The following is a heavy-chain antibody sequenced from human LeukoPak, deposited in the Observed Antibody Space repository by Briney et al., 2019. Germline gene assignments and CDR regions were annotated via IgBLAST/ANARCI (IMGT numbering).Heavy chain of an antibody. J-gene: IGHJ6*03. D-gene: IGHD3-3*01. Sequence: SETLSLTCTVSGGSISSGSYYRSWIRQPAGKGLEWIGRIYTSGSTNYNPSLKSRVTISVDTSKNQFSLKLSSVTAADTAVYYCARGWGNDFWSGNYYYYYYMDVWGKGTTVTVSS. V-gene: IGHV4-61*02. CDR2: IYTSGST. CDR1: GGSISSGSYY. CDR3: ARGWGNDFWSGNYYYYYYMDV.